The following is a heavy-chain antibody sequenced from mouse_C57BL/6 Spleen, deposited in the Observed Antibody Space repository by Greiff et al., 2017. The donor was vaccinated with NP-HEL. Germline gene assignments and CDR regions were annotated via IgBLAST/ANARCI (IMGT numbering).Heavy chain of an antibody. D-gene: IGHD3-2*02. J-gene: IGHJ3*01. V-gene: IGHV1-50*01. CDR2: IDPSDSYT. CDR3: ARDSSGLAY. CDR1: GYTFTSYW. Sequence: VQLQQPGAELVKPGASVKLSCKASGYTFTSYWMQWVKQRPGQGLEWIGEIDPSDSYTNYNQKFKGKATLTVDTSSSTAYMQLSSLTSEDSAVYYCARDSSGLAYWGQGTLVTVSA.